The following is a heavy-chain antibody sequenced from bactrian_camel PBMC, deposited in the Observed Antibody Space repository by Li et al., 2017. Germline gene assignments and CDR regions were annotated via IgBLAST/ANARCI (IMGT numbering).Heavy chain of an antibody. CDR3: AAVYSTCDFWDHRATK. Sequence: QLVESGGGSVQVGGSLRLSCAFSRYFNSNYYMAWLRQIPGKEREGVAVVSAGGSNTYYADSVKGRFTISKDNAKNTLYLQMNNLKPDDTATYYCAAVYSTCDFWDHRATKWGQGTQVTVS. J-gene: IGHJ4*01. V-gene: IGHV3S28*01. CDR2: VSAGGSNT. D-gene: IGHD3*01. CDR1: RYFNSNYY.